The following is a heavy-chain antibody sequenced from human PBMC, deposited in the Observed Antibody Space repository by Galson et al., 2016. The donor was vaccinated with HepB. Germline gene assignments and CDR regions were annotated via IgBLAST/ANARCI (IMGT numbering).Heavy chain of an antibody. CDR3: AKDHYDFWSGQRNYFGMDV. V-gene: IGHV3-30*18. Sequence: SLRLSCAASGFTFSDYHMHWVRQAPGKGLEWVAVILRDGRNKYYGDSVTGRFTISRDNSKNTLYLQMNSLRAEDTAIYFCAKDHYDFWSGQRNYFGMDVWGQGTTVTVSS. J-gene: IGHJ6*02. CDR1: GFTFSDYH. CDR2: ILRDGRNK. D-gene: IGHD3-3*01.